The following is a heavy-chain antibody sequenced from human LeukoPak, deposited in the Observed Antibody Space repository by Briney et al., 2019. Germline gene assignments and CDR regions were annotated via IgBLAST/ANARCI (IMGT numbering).Heavy chain of an antibody. Sequence: GGALRLSCAASGFTFSSYAMSWVRQAPGKGLEWVSAISGSGGRTYYADSVKGRFTISRDNSKNTLYLQMNSLRAEDTAVYYCVVTVTYYYYYYMDVWGKGTTVTVSS. CDR1: GFTFSSYA. CDR2: ISGSGGRT. V-gene: IGHV3-23*01. CDR3: VVTVTYYYYYYMDV. D-gene: IGHD5-18*01. J-gene: IGHJ6*03.